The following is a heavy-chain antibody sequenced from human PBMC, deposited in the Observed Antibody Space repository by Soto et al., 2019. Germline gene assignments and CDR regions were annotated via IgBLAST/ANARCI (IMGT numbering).Heavy chain of an antibody. J-gene: IGHJ4*02. CDR1: GYTFTGYY. Sequence: QVQLVQSGAEVKKPGASVKVSCKASGYTFTGYYMHWVRQAPGQGPEWMGWINPNSGGTTYAQKFQGRGTATRDTSISTAYMELSSLRSDDTAVYYCARGGSSSLDYWGQGTLVTVSS. V-gene: IGHV1-2*02. CDR2: INPNSGGT. CDR3: ARGGSSSLDY. D-gene: IGHD6-6*01.